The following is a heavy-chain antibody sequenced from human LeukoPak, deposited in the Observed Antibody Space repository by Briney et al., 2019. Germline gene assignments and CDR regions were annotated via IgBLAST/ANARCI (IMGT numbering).Heavy chain of an antibody. Sequence: ASVKVSCKASGYTFTAYYIHWVRQAPGQGLERMGWINPNTGGTNYAQKFQGRVTITRDTSINTVYMDLSRLTSDDTALYYCARDHNSENWGSLGGWGQGTLVTVSS. CDR3: ARDHNSENWGSLGG. D-gene: IGHD7-27*01. CDR2: INPNTGGT. V-gene: IGHV1-2*02. CDR1: GYTFTAYY. J-gene: IGHJ4*02.